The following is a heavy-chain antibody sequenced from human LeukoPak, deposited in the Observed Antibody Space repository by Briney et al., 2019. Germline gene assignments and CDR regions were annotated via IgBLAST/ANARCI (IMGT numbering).Heavy chain of an antibody. CDR1: GGSISSSTYF. Sequence: SETLSLTCTVSGGSISSSTYFWGWIRQPPGKGLEWIGTIYYSGSTNYIPSLKSRVTISVDRSKNQFSLKLSSVTAADTALYHCARLNVRPAMIRGVLDYWGQGTLVTVSS. V-gene: IGHV4-39*07. D-gene: IGHD3-10*01. CDR2: IYYSGST. J-gene: IGHJ4*02. CDR3: ARLNVRPAMIRGVLDY.